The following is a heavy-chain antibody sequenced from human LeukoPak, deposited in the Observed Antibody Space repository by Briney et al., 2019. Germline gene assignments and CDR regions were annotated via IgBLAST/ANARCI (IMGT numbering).Heavy chain of an antibody. CDR2: ISSSSSII. D-gene: IGHD3-22*01. V-gene: IGHV3-48*02. CDR3: ASSGYYFDTSGSIYFDY. J-gene: IGHJ4*02. Sequence: GASLRLSCAASGFTFSSYNMNWVRQAPGKGLEWVSYISSSSSIIYYADSVKGRFTISRDNAKNSLYLQMNSLRDEDTAVYYCASSGYYFDTSGSIYFDYWGQGTLVTVSS. CDR1: GFTFSSYN.